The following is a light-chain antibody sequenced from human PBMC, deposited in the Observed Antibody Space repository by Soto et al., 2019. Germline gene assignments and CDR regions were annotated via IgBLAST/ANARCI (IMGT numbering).Light chain of an antibody. CDR2: KAS. Sequence: DIQMTQSPSTLSASVVDRVTITFRASQIISSWLAWYQQKPGKAPKLLIYKASSLESGVPSRFSGSGSGTEFTLTISSLQPDDFATYYCQQYNSYPITFGQGTRLEIK. J-gene: IGKJ5*01. CDR3: QQYNSYPIT. CDR1: QIISSW. V-gene: IGKV1-5*03.